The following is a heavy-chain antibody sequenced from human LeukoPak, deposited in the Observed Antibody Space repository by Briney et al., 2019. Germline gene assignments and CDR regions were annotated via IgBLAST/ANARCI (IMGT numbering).Heavy chain of an antibody. Sequence: PGGSLRLSCAASGFTFSNYEMNWVRQAPGKGLERVSYISSSGSTIYYADSVKGRFTISRDNAKNSLYLQMNSLRAEDTAVYYCARDSYYDILTGYSHFDYWGQGTLVTVSS. D-gene: IGHD3-9*01. CDR1: GFTFSNYE. CDR2: ISSSGSTI. J-gene: IGHJ4*02. V-gene: IGHV3-48*03. CDR3: ARDSYYDILTGYSHFDY.